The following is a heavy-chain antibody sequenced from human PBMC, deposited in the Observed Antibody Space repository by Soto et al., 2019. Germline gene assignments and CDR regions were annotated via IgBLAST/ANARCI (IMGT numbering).Heavy chain of an antibody. D-gene: IGHD1-26*01. V-gene: IGHV1-69*13. CDR2: IIPIFGTA. Sequence: GASVKVSCKASGGTFSSYAISWVRQAPGQGLEWMGGIIPIFGTANYAQKFQGRVTITADESTSTAYMELSSLRSEDTAVYYCARDARGGSSFDYWGQGTLVTVSS. CDR1: GGTFSSYA. CDR3: ARDARGGSSFDY. J-gene: IGHJ4*02.